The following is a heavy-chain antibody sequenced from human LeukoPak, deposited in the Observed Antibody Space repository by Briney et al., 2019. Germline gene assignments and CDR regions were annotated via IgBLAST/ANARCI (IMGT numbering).Heavy chain of an antibody. CDR1: GFTFSSYS. Sequence: GGSLRLSCAASGFTFSSYSMNWVRQAPGKGLVWVSRINSDGSSTSYADSVKGRFTISRDNAKNTLYLQMDSLRAEDTAVYYCARDDSPAYYDFWSGTYYYYYYMDVWGKGTTVTVSS. J-gene: IGHJ6*03. V-gene: IGHV3-74*01. CDR2: INSDGSST. CDR3: ARDDSPAYYDFWSGTYYYYYYMDV. D-gene: IGHD3-3*01.